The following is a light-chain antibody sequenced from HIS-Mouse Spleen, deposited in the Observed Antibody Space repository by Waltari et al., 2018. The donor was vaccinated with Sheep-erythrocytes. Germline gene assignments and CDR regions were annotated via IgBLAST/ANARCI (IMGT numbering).Light chain of an antibody. Sequence: QSALTQPRSVSGSPGQSVTISCTGTSSDVGGYNYVSWYQQHPGKAPKLMIYDVSKRPSGGPDRFSGSKSGKTASLTISGVQAEDEADYYCCSYAGSYNHVFATGTKVTVL. CDR3: CSYAGSYNHV. CDR2: DVS. J-gene: IGLJ1*01. CDR1: SSDVGGYNY. V-gene: IGLV2-11*01.